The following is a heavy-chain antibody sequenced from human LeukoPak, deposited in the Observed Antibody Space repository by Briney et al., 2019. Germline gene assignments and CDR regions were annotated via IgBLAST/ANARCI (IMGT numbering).Heavy chain of an antibody. D-gene: IGHD4-11*01. J-gene: IGHJ5*02. CDR1: GYTFTSYD. Sequence: ASVKVSCKASGYTFTSYDINWVRQATGRGLEWMGWMNPNSGNTGYAQKFQGRVTITRNTSISTAYMELSSLRSEDTAVYYCARGRGVTTGNWFDPWGQGTLVTVSS. CDR2: MNPNSGNT. V-gene: IGHV1-8*03. CDR3: ARGRGVTTGNWFDP.